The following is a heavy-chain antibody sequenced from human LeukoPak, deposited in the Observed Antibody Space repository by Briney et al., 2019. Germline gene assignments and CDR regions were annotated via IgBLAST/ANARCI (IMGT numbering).Heavy chain of an antibody. V-gene: IGHV4-61*02. J-gene: IGHJ4*02. CDR2: IYTSGST. CDR3: ARGLEMATGPYYFDY. Sequence: PSETLSLTCTVSGGSISSGSYYWSWIRQPAGKGLEWIGRIYTSGSTNYNPSLKSRVTISVDTSKNQFSLKLSSVTAADTAVYYCARGLEMATGPYYFDYWGQGTLVTVSS. CDR1: GGSISSGSYY. D-gene: IGHD5-24*01.